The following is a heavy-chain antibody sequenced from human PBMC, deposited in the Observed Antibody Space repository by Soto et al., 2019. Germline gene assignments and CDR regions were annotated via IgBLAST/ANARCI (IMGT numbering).Heavy chain of an antibody. CDR3: AGLRYFDWLNAFDI. J-gene: IGHJ3*02. Sequence: EVQLVESGGGLVKPGGSLRLSCAASGFTFSSYSMNWVRQAPGKGLEWVSSISSSSSYIYYADSVKGRFTISRDNAKNSLYLQMNSLRAEDTAVYYCAGLRYFDWLNAFDIWGQGTMVTVSS. V-gene: IGHV3-21*01. CDR1: GFTFSSYS. D-gene: IGHD3-9*01. CDR2: ISSSSSYI.